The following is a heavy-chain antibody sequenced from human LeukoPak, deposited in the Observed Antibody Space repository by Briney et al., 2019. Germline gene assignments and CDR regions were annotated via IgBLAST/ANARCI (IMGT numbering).Heavy chain of an antibody. D-gene: IGHD4-17*01. CDR3: VRDQTVFTILDY. CDR1: GFTFDDYG. Sequence: PGGSLRLSCAASGFTFDDYGMSWVRHAPGKGLEWVSGINWNGGSTGYADSVKGRFAISRDNAKNTVYLQMNSLRDEDTAVYYCVRDQTVFTILDYWGQGTLVTVSS. V-gene: IGHV3-20*04. CDR2: INWNGGST. J-gene: IGHJ4*02.